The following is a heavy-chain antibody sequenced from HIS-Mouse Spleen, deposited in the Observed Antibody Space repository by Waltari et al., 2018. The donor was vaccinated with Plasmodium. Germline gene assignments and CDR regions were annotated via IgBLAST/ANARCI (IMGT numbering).Heavy chain of an antibody. CDR3: ARGRWNHAFDI. D-gene: IGHD1-1*01. J-gene: IGHJ3*02. Sequence: EVQLVESGGGLLQPGGSLRPACAASGFTFSSYDMHWVRQATGKGLEWVSAIGTAGDTYYPGSVKGRFTISRENAKNALYLQMNSLRAGDTAVYYCARGRWNHAFDIWGQGTMVTVSS. CDR1: GFTFSSYD. CDR2: IGTAGDT. V-gene: IGHV3-13*01.